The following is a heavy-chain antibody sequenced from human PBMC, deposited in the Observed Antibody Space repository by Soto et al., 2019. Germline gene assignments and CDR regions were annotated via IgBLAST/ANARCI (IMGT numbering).Heavy chain of an antibody. Sequence: EVQLLESGGGLVQPGGSLRLSCAASGFTFSSYAMNWVRQAPGKGLEWVSAISSSGDSTYYADSVKGRFTISRDNSKNTLYLQMNSLRAEDTAVYYCAKAGSYSYFDYWGQGTLVTVSS. J-gene: IGHJ4*02. V-gene: IGHV3-23*01. CDR1: GFTFSSYA. CDR3: AKAGSYSYFDY. CDR2: ISSSGDST. D-gene: IGHD1-26*01.